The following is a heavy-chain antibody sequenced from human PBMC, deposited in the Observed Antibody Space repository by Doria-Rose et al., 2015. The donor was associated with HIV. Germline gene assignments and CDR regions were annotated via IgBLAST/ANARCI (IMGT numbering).Heavy chain of an antibody. V-gene: IGHV3-9*01. Sequence: VQLVESGGGLLQPGRALRLSCAASGFRFDDYAMHWVRQTPGKGLEWVAGISWNSDTIDYADSVKGRFTISRDNAKNSLYLQMNSLRAEDTALYYCAKYRRVATHFDYWGQGTLVTVSS. CDR3: AKYRRVATHFDY. D-gene: IGHD3-3*01. CDR2: ISWNSDTI. CDR1: GFRFDDYA. J-gene: IGHJ4*02.